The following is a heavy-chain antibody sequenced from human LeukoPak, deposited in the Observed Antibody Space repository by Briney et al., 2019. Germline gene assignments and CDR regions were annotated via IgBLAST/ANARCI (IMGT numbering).Heavy chain of an antibody. CDR3: ARGIWHSFCIDS. Sequence: SETLSLTCTVSGGSIGSYYWSWIRQPPGKGLEWIGYVYYTGNAYYNPSLKRRFTISLDTSKNQFSLKLRSVTAADTAFYYCARGIWHSFCIDSWGQGALVTVSS. J-gene: IGHJ5*01. D-gene: IGHD2/OR15-2a*01. V-gene: IGHV4-59*04. CDR1: GGSIGSYY. CDR2: VYYTGNA.